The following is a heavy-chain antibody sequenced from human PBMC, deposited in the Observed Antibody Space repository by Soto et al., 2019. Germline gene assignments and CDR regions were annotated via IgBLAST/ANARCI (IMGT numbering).Heavy chain of an antibody. Sequence: SVKVSCKASGGTFSSYAISWVRQAPGQGLEWMGGIIPIFGTANYAQKFQGRVTITADESTSTAYMELNSLRAEDTAVYYCARTPSPPPSGYYFYYAMDVWGQGTTVTVSS. CDR1: GGTFSSYA. CDR3: ARTPSPPPSGYYFYYAMDV. J-gene: IGHJ6*02. CDR2: IIPIFGTA. V-gene: IGHV1-69*13. D-gene: IGHD3-3*01.